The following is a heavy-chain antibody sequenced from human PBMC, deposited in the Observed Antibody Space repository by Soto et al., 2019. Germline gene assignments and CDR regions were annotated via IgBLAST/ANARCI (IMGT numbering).Heavy chain of an antibody. V-gene: IGHV3-33*01. CDR1: GFAFSTYD. D-gene: IGHD6-13*01. CDR3: ARVYSRAWFDY. CDR2: IWSDGNNK. J-gene: IGHJ5*01. Sequence: QVQLVESGGGVVQPGTSLRLSCAASGFAFSTYDMHWVRQAPGKGLEWVAVIWSDGNNKLYADSVKGRITISRDNSMNTVYLQLNSLRAEDTAVYYCARVYSRAWFDYWGQGTLVTFSS.